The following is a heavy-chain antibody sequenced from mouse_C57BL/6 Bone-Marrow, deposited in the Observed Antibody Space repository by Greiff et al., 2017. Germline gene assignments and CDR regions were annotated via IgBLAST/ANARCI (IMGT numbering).Heavy chain of an antibody. CDR3: VKARSRNYAIDY. Sequence: EVQLVEPGGGLVQPGASLRLSCAASGFTFTDYYMSWVRQPPGKAPEWLALIRNNANGYTTESPASVKGRFTISRDNSQTILYLQMNALRAENSATYYYVKARSRNYAIDYWGQGTSGTVSS. J-gene: IGHJ4*01. D-gene: IGHD1-1*01. V-gene: IGHV7-4*01. CDR1: GFTFTDYY. CDR2: IRNNANGYTT.